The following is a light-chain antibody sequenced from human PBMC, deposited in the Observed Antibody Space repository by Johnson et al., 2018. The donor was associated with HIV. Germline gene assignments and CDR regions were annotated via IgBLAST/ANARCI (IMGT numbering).Light chain of an antibody. CDR3: GTWDRSLSAL. V-gene: IGLV1-51*01. J-gene: IGLJ1*01. CDR1: SSNIGNNY. CDR2: DNN. Sequence: QSVLTQPPSVSAAPGQKVTISCSGSSSNIGNNYVSWYQQLPGTAPKLLIYDNNKRPSGIPDRFSGSKSGTSATLAITGLQTGDEVDYYCGTWDRSLSALFGTGTKVTVL.